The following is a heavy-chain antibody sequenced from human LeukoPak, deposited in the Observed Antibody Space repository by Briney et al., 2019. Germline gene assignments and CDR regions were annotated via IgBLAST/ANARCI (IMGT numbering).Heavy chain of an antibody. J-gene: IGHJ4*02. V-gene: IGHV3-21*01. CDR3: ARDQGYCSGGSCYPGY. CDR1: GFTFSSYS. CDR2: IGNSSSYI. D-gene: IGHD2-15*01. Sequence: GGSLRLSCAASGFTFSSYSMNWVRQAPGKGLEWVSSIGNSSSYIYYADSVKGRFTISRDNAKNSLYLQMNSLRAEDTAVYYCARDQGYCSGGSCYPGYWGQGTLVTVSS.